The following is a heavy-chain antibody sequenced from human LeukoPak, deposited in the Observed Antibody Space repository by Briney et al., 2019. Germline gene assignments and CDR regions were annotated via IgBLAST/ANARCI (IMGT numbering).Heavy chain of an antibody. J-gene: IGHJ4*02. CDR1: GFTFSSCW. V-gene: IGHV3-7*03. Sequence: GGSLRLSCAASGFTFSSCWMSWVRQAPGKGLEWVANIKQDGSEKYYVDSVKGRFTISRDNAKNSLYLQMNSLRAEDTAVYYCATDVVVIPGRGPNDYWGQGTLVTVSS. D-gene: IGHD2-2*01. CDR3: ATDVVVIPGRGPNDY. CDR2: IKQDGSEK.